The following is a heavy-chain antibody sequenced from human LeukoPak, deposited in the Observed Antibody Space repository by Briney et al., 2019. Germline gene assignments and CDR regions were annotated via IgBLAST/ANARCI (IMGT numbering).Heavy chain of an antibody. D-gene: IGHD6-13*01. CDR2: ISSNGGST. J-gene: IGHJ4*02. V-gene: IGHV3-64*01. CDR1: GFTFSSYS. CDR3: ARVRSAAGLDY. Sequence: GGSLILSCAASGFTFSSYSMHWVRQAPGKGLEYVSAISSNGGSTYYANSVKGRFTISRDNSKNTLYLQMGSLRAEDMAVYYCARVRSAAGLDYWGQGTLVTVSS.